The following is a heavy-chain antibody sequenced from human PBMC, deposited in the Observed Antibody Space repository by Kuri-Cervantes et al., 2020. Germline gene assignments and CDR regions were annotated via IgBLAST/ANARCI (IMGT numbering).Heavy chain of an antibody. Sequence: GESLKISCAASGFTFSSYAMHWVRQAPGKGLEWVAVISYDGSNKYYADSVKGRFTISRDNSKNTLYLQMNSLTVEDTAVYYCVRDSLVTYGTGWDLPDYWGQGTLVTVSS. CDR1: GFTFSSYA. CDR2: ISYDGSNK. J-gene: IGHJ4*02. CDR3: VRDSLVTYGTGWDLPDY. D-gene: IGHD6-19*01. V-gene: IGHV3-30*07.